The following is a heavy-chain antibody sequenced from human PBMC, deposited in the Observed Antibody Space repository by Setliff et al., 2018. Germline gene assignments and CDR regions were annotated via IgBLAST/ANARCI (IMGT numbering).Heavy chain of an antibody. CDR3: ARAYGAYGHVALDT. Sequence: QPGGSLRLSCAASGFTFSNYAMSWVRQAPGKGLEWVAFMQFDGNNAYYADSLRGRFTISRDDSRSILFLQMNSLRPDDTAIYFCARAYGAYGHVALDTWGQGTRVTVSS. J-gene: IGHJ3*02. CDR2: MQFDGNNA. CDR1: GFTFSNYA. D-gene: IGHD3-16*01. V-gene: IGHV3-30*02.